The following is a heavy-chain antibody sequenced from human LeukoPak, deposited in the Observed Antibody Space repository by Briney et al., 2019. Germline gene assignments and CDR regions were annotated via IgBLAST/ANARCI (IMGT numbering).Heavy chain of an antibody. CDR2: IYSGGST. CDR3: AKDLFRGYYGSAGDY. CDR1: GFTVSSNY. J-gene: IGHJ4*02. V-gene: IGHV3-53*05. Sequence: GGSLRLSCAASGFTVSSNYMSWVRQAPGKGLEWVSVIYSGGSTYYADSVKGRFTISRDNSKNTLYLQMNSLRAEDTALYYCAKDLFRGYYGSAGDYWGQGTLVTVSS. D-gene: IGHD3-10*01.